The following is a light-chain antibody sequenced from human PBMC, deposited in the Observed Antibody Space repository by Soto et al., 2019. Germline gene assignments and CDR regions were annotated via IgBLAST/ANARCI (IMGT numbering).Light chain of an antibody. V-gene: IGKV1-5*01. J-gene: IGKJ1*01. CDR3: QQHDSYRT. CDR2: DVS. Sequence: DIQMTQSPSTLSASVGDRVTITCRASQNVSTWLAWYQHKPRKAPKLLLFDVSNLESGVPSRFSGSGSGTEFTLTISSLQSDDFATYYCQQHDSYRTFGQGTKVDIK. CDR1: QNVSTW.